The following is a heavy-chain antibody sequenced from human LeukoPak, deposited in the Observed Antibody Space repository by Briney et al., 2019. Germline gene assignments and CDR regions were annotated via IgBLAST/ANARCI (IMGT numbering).Heavy chain of an antibody. J-gene: IGHJ4*02. CDR1: GGSVSISSYY. CDR2: ITVRSSTT. D-gene: IGHD3-10*01. CDR3: AKGLPEYYDGSESPPS. Sequence: PSETLSLTCTVSGGSVSISSYYWGWIRQPPGKGLEWVAGITVRSSTTYYADSVKGRFTISRDDSKNTLYLQMNSLRAGDTAVYYCAKGLPEYYDGSESPPSWGQGTLVTVSS. V-gene: IGHV3-23*01.